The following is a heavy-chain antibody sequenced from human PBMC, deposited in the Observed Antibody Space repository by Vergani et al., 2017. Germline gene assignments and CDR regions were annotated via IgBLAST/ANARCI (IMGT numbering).Heavy chain of an antibody. V-gene: IGHV4-59*01. CDR3: ERVSGGTDWYFDL. J-gene: IGHJ2*01. Sequence: QVQLQESGPGLVKPSETLSLTCTVSGGSISSYYWSWIRQPPGKGLEWIGYIYYSGSTNYNPSLKSRVTISVDTSKNQFSLKLSSVTATDTAVYYCERVSGGTDWYFDLWGRGTLVTVSS. D-gene: IGHD1-26*01. CDR2: IYYSGST. CDR1: GGSISSYY.